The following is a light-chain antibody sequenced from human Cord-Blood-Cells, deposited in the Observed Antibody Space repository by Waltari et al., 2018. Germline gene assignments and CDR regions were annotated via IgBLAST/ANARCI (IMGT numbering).Light chain of an antibody. CDR3: SSYTSSSTLV. Sequence: QSALTQPASVSGSPGQSITISCTGTSSDVGGYNYVSWYQQHPGKPPKLMIYDVSNRPSGVSNRFSGSKSGNTASLTIPGLQAEDEADYYCSSYTSSSTLVFGGGTKLTVL. CDR1: SSDVGGYNY. V-gene: IGLV2-14*01. CDR2: DVS. J-gene: IGLJ2*01.